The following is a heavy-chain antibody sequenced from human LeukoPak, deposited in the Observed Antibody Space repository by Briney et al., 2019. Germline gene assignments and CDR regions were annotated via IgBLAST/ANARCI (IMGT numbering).Heavy chain of an antibody. CDR3: ARDLAAAGPCS. V-gene: IGHV4-34*01. J-gene: IGHJ4*02. CDR2: INHSGST. Sequence: KPSETLSLTCAVYGGSFSGYYWSWIRQPPGRGLEWIGEINHSGSTNYNPSLKSRVTISVDKSKNQFSLKLSSVTAADTAVYYCARDLAAAGPCSWGQGTLVTVSS. D-gene: IGHD6-13*01. CDR1: GGSFSGYY.